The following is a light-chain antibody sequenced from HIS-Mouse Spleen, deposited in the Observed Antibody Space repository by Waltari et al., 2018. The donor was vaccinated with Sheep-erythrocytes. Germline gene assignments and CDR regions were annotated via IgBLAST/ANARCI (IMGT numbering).Light chain of an antibody. Sequence: DIVMTQSPDSLAVSLGERDTINCKSSQSVLYSSNKKNYLAWYQQKPGQPPKLLIYWASTRESGVPDRFSGSGSGTDFTLTISSLQAEDVAVYYCQQYYSTLTFGGGTKVEIK. CDR2: WAS. CDR3: QQYYSTLT. CDR1: QSVLYSSNKKNY. V-gene: IGKV4-1*01. J-gene: IGKJ4*01.